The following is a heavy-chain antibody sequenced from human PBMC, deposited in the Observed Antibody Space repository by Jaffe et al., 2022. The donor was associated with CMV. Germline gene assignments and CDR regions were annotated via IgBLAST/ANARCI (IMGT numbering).Heavy chain of an antibody. D-gene: IGHD3-3*01. V-gene: IGHV4-39*01. J-gene: IGHJ5*02. CDR3: APVYGVVYRRRRFDP. Sequence: QLQLQESGPGLVKPSETLSLTCTVSGASVSNSTYYWAWIRQPPGKGLEWIGSIYYTGSTYYSLSFKSRLTMSVDTSKNQFSLKLTSVTAADTAVYYCAPVYGVVYRRRRFDPWGQGILVTVSS. CDR2: IYYTGST. CDR1: GASVSNSTYY.